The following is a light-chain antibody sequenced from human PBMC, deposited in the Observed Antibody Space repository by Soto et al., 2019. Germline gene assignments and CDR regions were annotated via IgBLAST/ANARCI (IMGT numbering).Light chain of an antibody. V-gene: IGKV1-33*01. J-gene: IGKJ1*01. CDR2: DAS. Sequence: DIPMTQSPSSLSASVGDRVTITCQASQDINNYLNWYQHKPGKAPKLLIYDASNLETGVPSRFSGNGSGTDFTFTISSLLPEDIATYYCQQYGNLLWTFGQGTKVEIK. CDR1: QDINNY. CDR3: QQYGNLLWT.